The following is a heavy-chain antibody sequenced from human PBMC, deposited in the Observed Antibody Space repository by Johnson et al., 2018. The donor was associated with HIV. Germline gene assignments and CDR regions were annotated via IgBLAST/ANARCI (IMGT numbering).Heavy chain of an antibody. V-gene: IGHV3-30-3*01. CDR3: ARALLIAARPVGAFDI. Sequence: QVQLVESGGGVVQPGRSLRLSCAASGFTFSSYAMHWVRQAPGKGLEWVAVISYDGSNKYYADSVKGRFTISRDNSKNTLYLQMNSLRADDTAVYYCARALLIAARPVGAFDIWGQGTMVTVSS. CDR2: ISYDGSNK. J-gene: IGHJ3*02. D-gene: IGHD6-6*01. CDR1: GFTFSSYA.